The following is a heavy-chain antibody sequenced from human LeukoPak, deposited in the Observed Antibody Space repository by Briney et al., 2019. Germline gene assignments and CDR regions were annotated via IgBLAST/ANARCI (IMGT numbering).Heavy chain of an antibody. CDR3: ARAFSRDYFDY. J-gene: IGHJ4*02. V-gene: IGHV4-38-2*01. Sequence: PSETLSLTCAVSGYSISSDDDWGWIRQPPEKGLEWLGSIHHSWTTYYNPSLQSRVTISVDTSKNQFSLKLSPMTAADTAVYCCARAFSRDYFDYWGQGTLVTVSS. D-gene: IGHD2-2*01. CDR2: IHHSWTT. CDR1: GYSISSDDD.